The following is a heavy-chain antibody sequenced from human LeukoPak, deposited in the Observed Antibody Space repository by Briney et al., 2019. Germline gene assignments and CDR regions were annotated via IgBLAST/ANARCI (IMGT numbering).Heavy chain of an antibody. CDR3: ARDGNRWLEPLAY. CDR1: GFIFSSYG. Sequence: PGGSLRLSCAASGFIFSSYGMNWVRQAPGKGLEWVAVISFDGTNKDYAESVKGRFTISRDNSKLYLQMNSLRADDTAVYYCARDGNRWLEPLAYWGQGTLVTVSS. J-gene: IGHJ4*02. V-gene: IGHV3-30*03. CDR2: ISFDGTNK. D-gene: IGHD6-19*01.